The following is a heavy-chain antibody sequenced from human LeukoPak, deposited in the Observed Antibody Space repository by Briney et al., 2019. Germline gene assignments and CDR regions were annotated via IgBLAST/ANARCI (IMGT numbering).Heavy chain of an antibody. V-gene: IGHV3-23*01. J-gene: IGHJ1*01. CDR3: ARDLYDYNALPPFFQH. CDR1: GFTFSNYA. Sequence: PGRSLRLSCAASGFTFSNYAMSWVRQAPGQGLEWVSTISGGGSITYSADSVKGRFTISRDNSKNILSLQMNSLRAEDTAVYYCARDLYDYNALPPFFQHWGQGSRVIVSS. CDR2: ISGGGSIT. D-gene: IGHD4-11*01.